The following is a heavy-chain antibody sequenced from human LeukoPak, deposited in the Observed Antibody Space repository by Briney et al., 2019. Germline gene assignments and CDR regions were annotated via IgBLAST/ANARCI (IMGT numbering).Heavy chain of an antibody. V-gene: IGHV3-53*01. Sequence: PGGSLRLSCAASGFTVSINYMSWVRPAPGEGRWWVSVIYTTGKTYYADSVKGRFSISRDNSKNTVYLQMNSLRAEDTAVYYCAKVSPTGRAFDCWGQGTLVTVSS. CDR2: IYTTGKT. CDR3: AKVSPTGRAFDC. J-gene: IGHJ4*02. CDR1: GFTVSINY. D-gene: IGHD1-1*01.